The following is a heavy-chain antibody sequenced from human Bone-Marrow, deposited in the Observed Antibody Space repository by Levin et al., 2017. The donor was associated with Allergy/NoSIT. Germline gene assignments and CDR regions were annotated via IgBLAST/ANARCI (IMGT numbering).Heavy chain of an antibody. CDR2: IYYSGST. D-gene: IGHD3-3*01. CDR3: ATDRLSAGMDV. J-gene: IGHJ6*02. Sequence: SQTLSLTCTVSGDSINSNSNYWGWIRQPPGKGLEWIGCIYYSGSTYYNPSLKSRLTISVDSSKNQFSLKLSSVTAADTAEYYCATDRLSAGMDVWGQGTTVTVSS. CDR1: GDSINSNSNY. V-gene: IGHV4-39*07.